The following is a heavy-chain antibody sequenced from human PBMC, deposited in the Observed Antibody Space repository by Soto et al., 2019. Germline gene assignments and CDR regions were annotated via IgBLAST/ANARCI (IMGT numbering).Heavy chain of an antibody. CDR3: AREREYQLLYNWFDP. V-gene: IGHV3-74*01. CDR1: GFTFSNYW. D-gene: IGHD2-2*01. CDR2: INIDGITT. Sequence: EVQLVESGGGLVQPGGSLRLSCAGSGFTFSNYWMHWVRRAPGKGLVWVSRINIDGITTTYADSVKGRFSISRDNAKNTLYLQMNSLRADDTAVYYCAREREYQLLYNWFDPWGQGTLVTVSS. J-gene: IGHJ5*02.